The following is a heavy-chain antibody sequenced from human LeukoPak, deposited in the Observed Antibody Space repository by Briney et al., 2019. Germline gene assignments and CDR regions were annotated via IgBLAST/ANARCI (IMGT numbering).Heavy chain of an antibody. Sequence: GGSLRLSCAASGFTFSSYGMSWVRQAPGKGLEWASAISGSGGSTYYADSVKGRFTISRDNSKNTLYLQMNSLRAEDTAVYYCAKDENDEAYYMDVWGKGTTVTISS. CDR3: AKDENDEAYYMDV. J-gene: IGHJ6*03. CDR2: ISGSGGST. CDR1: GFTFSSYG. D-gene: IGHD1-1*01. V-gene: IGHV3-23*01.